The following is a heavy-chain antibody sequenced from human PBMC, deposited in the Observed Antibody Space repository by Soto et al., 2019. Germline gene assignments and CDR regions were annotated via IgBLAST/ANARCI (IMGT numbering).Heavy chain of an antibody. CDR3: AKYCGGDCRHFDA. V-gene: IGHV1-46*01. CDR1: GYNFIAYD. CDR2: INPSSGAT. Sequence: GASVKVSCKTSGYNFIAYDIYWVRQAPGQGPEWMGMINPSSGATNIAQKFQGRITVTSDSSTNTAYLQLSSLRSEDAAVYYCAKYCGGDCRHFDAWGQGTRVTVSS. D-gene: IGHD2-21*02. J-gene: IGHJ4*02.